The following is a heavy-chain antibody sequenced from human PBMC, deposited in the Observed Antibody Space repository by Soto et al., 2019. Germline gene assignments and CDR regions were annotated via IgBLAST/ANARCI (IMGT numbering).Heavy chain of an antibody. V-gene: IGHV4-59*01. CDR3: VKRRAGGGATPFDS. CDR1: GGSISSYY. J-gene: IGHJ4*02. CDR2: IYYSGST. Sequence: PSETLSLTCTVSGGSISSYYWSWIRQPPGKGLEWIGYIYYSGSTNYNPSLKSRVTISVDTSKNQFSLKLSSVTAADTALYYCVKRRAGGGATPFDSWGQGTLVTVSS. D-gene: IGHD2-15*01.